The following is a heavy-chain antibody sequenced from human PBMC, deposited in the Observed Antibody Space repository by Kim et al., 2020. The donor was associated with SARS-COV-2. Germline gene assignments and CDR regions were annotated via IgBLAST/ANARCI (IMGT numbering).Heavy chain of an antibody. V-gene: IGHV1-24*01. D-gene: IGHD1-26*01. Sequence: KFQGRVTMTEDTSTDTAYMELSSLRSEDTAVYYCATSGAEWELPPYGMDVWGQGTTVTVSS. CDR3: ATSGAEWELPPYGMDV. J-gene: IGHJ6*02.